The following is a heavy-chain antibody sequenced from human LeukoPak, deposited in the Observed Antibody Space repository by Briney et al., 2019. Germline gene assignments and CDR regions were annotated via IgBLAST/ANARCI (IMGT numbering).Heavy chain of an antibody. D-gene: IGHD4-23*01. Sequence: ASQTLSLTCAVSGGSISSGGYSWSWIRQPPGKGLEWIGYIYHSGSTYYNPSLKSRVTISVDRSKNQFSLKLSSVTAADTAVYYCARADYGGNSEYYFDYWGQGTLVTVSS. V-gene: IGHV4-30-2*01. CDR2: IYHSGST. CDR3: ARADYGGNSEYYFDY. CDR1: GGSISSGGYS. J-gene: IGHJ4*02.